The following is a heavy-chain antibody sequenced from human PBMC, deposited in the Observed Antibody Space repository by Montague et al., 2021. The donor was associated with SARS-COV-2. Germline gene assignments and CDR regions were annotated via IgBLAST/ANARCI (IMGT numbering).Heavy chain of an antibody. D-gene: IGHD4-17*01. V-gene: IGHV4-31*03. CDR1: GGSISSGGYY. CDR3: ARDIGGSTVTTGGFDY. J-gene: IGHJ4*03. CDR2: IYYSGST. Sequence: TLSLTCTVSGGSISSGGYYWSWNRQHPGKGLEWIGYIYYSGSTYYNLSLKSRVTISVDTSKNQFSLKLSSVTAADTAVYYCARDIGGSTVTTGGFDYWGQGTLVTVSS.